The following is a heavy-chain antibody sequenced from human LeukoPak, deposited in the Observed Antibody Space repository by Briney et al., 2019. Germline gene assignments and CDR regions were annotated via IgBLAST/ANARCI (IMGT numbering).Heavy chain of an antibody. Sequence: PGRSLRLSCAASGFTFSSYAMHWVRQAPGKGLEWVAVISYDGSNKYYADSVKGRFTISRDNSKNTLYLQMNSLRAEDTAVYYCARGITMVRGKQRGGNYYGMDVWGKGTTVTVSS. V-gene: IGHV3-30*04. CDR2: ISYDGSNK. D-gene: IGHD3-10*01. CDR3: ARGITMVRGKQRGGNYYGMDV. J-gene: IGHJ6*04. CDR1: GFTFSSYA.